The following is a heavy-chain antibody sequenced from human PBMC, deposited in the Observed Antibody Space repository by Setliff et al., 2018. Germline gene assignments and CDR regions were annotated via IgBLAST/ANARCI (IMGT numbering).Heavy chain of an antibody. Sequence: SETLSLTCTVSGGSISSYYWIWIRQPPGKGLEWIGYIYSSGRTNYNPSLKSRVTLSVDTSNNQFSLKVSSVTAADTAVYYCARGYCSSSGCFFAGWFDPWGQGTLVTVSS. CDR1: GGSISSYY. V-gene: IGHV4-4*08. D-gene: IGHD2-2*01. J-gene: IGHJ5*02. CDR2: IYSSGRT. CDR3: ARGYCSSSGCFFAGWFDP.